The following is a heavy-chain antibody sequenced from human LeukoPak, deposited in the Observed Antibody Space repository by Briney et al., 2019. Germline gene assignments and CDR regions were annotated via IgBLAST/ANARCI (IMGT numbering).Heavy chain of an antibody. J-gene: IGHJ4*02. CDR2: IKQDGSEE. Sequence: PGGSLRLSCAASGFTFSNYWMSWVRQAPGKGLEWVASIKQDGSEENYVDSVKGRLTISRDNAKNSLFLQMNSLRAEDTAVYYCARDRSRNSYWGQGALVTVST. CDR1: GFTFSNYW. D-gene: IGHD4-23*01. CDR3: ARDRSRNSY. V-gene: IGHV3-7*01.